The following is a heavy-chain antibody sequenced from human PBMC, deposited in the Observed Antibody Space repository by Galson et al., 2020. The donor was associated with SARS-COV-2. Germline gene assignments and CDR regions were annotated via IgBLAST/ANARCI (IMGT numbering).Heavy chain of an antibody. CDR1: GFTFSNAW. CDR2: IKSKTDGGTT. CDR3: TTDSPTALSSNDFWSGLVY. V-gene: IGHV3-15*01. Sequence: GGSLRLSCAASGFTFSNAWMSWVRQAPGKGLEWVGRIKSKTDGGTTDYAAPVKGRFTISRDDSKNTLYLQMNSLKTEDTAVYYCTTDSPTALSSNDFWSGLVYWGQGTLVTVSS. D-gene: IGHD3-3*01. J-gene: IGHJ4*02.